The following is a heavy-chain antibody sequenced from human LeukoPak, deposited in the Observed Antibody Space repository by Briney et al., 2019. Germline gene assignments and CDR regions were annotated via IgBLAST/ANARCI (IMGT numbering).Heavy chain of an antibody. Sequence: GSPRLSCAASGFTFSRSAMSWVRQAPGKGLEWVSGISGSGGDTYYTDSVKGRFTISRDNSKTTVYPQMNSLTTEDTAEYYCAKEGRLTVAAVVVENYFDYWGQGTPVTVSA. D-gene: IGHD3-22*01. J-gene: IGHJ4*02. CDR1: GFTFSRSA. CDR2: ISGSGGDT. CDR3: AKEGRLTVAAVVVENYFDY. V-gene: IGHV3-23*01.